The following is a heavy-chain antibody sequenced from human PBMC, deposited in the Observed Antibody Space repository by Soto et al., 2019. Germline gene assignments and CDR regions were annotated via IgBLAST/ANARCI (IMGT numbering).Heavy chain of an antibody. CDR2: IYYSGST. CDR3: ARVTAVTSYYYYYMDV. V-gene: IGHV4-59*01. J-gene: IGHJ6*03. Sequence: SETLSLTCTVSGGSISSYYWSWIRQPPGKGLEWIGYIYYSGSTNYNPSLKSRVTISVDTSKNQFSLKLSSVTAADTAVYYCARVTAVTSYYYYYMDVWGKGTTVTVSS. D-gene: IGHD4-17*01. CDR1: GGSISSYY.